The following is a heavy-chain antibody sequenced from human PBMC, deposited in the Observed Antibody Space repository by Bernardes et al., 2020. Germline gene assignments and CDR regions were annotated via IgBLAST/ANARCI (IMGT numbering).Heavy chain of an antibody. V-gene: IGHV3-53*01. Sequence: GGSLRLSCAASGFTVSSNYMSWVRQAPGKGLEWVSVIYSGGSTYYADSVKGRFTISRDNSKNTLYLQMNSLRAEDTAVYYCARVKSKALYFDLWGRGTLVTVSS. J-gene: IGHJ2*01. CDR2: IYSGGST. D-gene: IGHD4-4*01. CDR1: GFTVSSNY. CDR3: ARVKSKALYFDL.